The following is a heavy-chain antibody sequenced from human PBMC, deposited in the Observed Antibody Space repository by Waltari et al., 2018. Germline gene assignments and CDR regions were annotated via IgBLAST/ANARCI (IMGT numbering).Heavy chain of an antibody. CDR2: IYYSGST. CDR1: GGSISSYY. CDR3: AREEGTTRNWFDP. J-gene: IGHJ5*02. V-gene: IGHV4-59*01. Sequence: QVQLQESGPGLVKPSETLSLTCTAPGGSISSYYWSWIRQPPGKGLEWIGYIYYSGSTNYNPSLKSRVTISVDTSKNQFSLKLSSVTAADTAVYYCAREEGTTRNWFDPWGQGTLVTVSS. D-gene: IGHD4-4*01.